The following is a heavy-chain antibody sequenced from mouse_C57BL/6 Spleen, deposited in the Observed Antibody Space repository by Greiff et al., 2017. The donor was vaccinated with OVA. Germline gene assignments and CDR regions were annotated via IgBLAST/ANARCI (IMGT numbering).Heavy chain of an antibody. V-gene: IGHV5-17*01. J-gene: IGHJ2*01. Sequence: EVKLQESGGGLVKPGGSLKLSCAASGFTFSDYGMHWVRQAPEKGLEWVAYISSGSSTIYYADTVKGRFTLSRDKAKHTLFLQMTSLRSEDTAMYYCARPLLGGYFDYWGQGTTLTVSS. CDR2: ISSGSSTI. CDR1: GFTFSDYG. CDR3: ARPLLGGYFDY. D-gene: IGHD2-10*01.